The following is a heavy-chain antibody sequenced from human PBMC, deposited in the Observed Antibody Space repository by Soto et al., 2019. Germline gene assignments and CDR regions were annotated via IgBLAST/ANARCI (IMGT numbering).Heavy chain of an antibody. V-gene: IGHV1-46*01. J-gene: IGHJ3*02. CDR1: GYTFTSYY. CDR2: INPSGGST. CDR3: ARGHYYDSSGSSRGAFDI. D-gene: IGHD3-22*01. Sequence: ASVKVSCKASGYTFTSYYMHWVRQAPGQGLEWMGIINPSGGSTSYAQKFQGRVTMTRDTSTSTVYMELSSLRSEDTAVYYCARGHYYDSSGSSRGAFDIWGQGTMVTVS.